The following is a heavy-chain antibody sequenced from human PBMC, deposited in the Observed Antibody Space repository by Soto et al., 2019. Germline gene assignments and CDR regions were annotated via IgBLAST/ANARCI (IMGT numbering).Heavy chain of an antibody. CDR1: GGSISSSSYY. V-gene: IGHV4-39*02. J-gene: IGHJ6*02. Sequence: QLQLQESGPGLVKPSETLSLTCTVSGGSISSSSYYWGWIRQPPGKGLEWIGSIYYSGYTYYNPXYKTRVPIYXEXSXDXXALNLSPVTAADPAVYYSARDNAPLYVCYYFTIAVWGQGAMVT. CDR3: ARDNAPLYVCYYFTIAV. D-gene: IGHD3-10*02. CDR2: IYYSGYT.